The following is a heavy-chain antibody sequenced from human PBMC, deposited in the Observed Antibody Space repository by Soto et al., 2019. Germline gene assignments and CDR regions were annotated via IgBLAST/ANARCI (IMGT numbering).Heavy chain of an antibody. CDR2: ISRDGNNK. CDR3: AKDAYTPIRTTAHDSGGLDH. Sequence: QVQLVESGGGVVQPGRSLRLSCATSGFTFRFYDMHWVRQAPGKGLEWVAIISRDGNNKDYGDSVKGRFTLSRDNSKNKLYLQMNSLRGEDTAVYYCAKDAYTPIRTTAHDSGGLDHWGRGTLVTVSS. J-gene: IGHJ4*02. V-gene: IGHV3-30*18. CDR1: GFTFRFYD. D-gene: IGHD3-16*01.